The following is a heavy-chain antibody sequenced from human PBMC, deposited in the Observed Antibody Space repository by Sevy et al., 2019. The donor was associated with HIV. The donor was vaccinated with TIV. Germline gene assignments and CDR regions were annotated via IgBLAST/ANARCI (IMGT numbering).Heavy chain of an antibody. Sequence: AAVKVSCKASGYTFSSYGISWVRQAPGQGLERMGWISDYNGYTNYAHKFQGRVTMSTATSTRTAYMELRSLRSDDTAVYFCAREGYYYRSGTYRPPNYYGMDVWGQGTAVTVSS. CDR1: GYTFSSYG. CDR3: AREGYYYRSGTYRPPNYYGMDV. D-gene: IGHD3-10*01. J-gene: IGHJ6*02. V-gene: IGHV1-18*01. CDR2: ISDYNGYT.